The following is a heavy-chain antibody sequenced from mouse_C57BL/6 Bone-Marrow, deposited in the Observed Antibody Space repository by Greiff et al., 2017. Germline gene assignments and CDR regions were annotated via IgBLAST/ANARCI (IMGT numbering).Heavy chain of an antibody. CDR3: ARVLLRYFDV. D-gene: IGHD1-1*01. CDR1: GFNIKDYY. CDR2: IDPEDGET. V-gene: IGHV14-2*01. J-gene: IGHJ1*03. Sequence: VQLKQSGAELVKPGASVKLSCTASGFNIKDYYMHWVKQRTEQGLEWIGRIDPEDGETKYALKFQGKATITADTSSNTAYLQLSSLTSEDTAVYYCARVLLRYFDVWGTGTTVTVSS.